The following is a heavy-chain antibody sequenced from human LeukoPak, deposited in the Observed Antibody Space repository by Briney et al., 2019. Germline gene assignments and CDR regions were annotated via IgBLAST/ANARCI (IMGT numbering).Heavy chain of an antibody. CDR3: ARGSTPNRGYGDPTYYYYYYMDV. V-gene: IGHV1-8*01. D-gene: IGHD4-17*01. Sequence: GASVKVSCKASGYTFTSYDINWVRQATGQGLEWMGWMNPNSGSTGYAQKFQGRVTMTRNTSISTAYMELSSLRSEDTAVYYCARGSTPNRGYGDPTYYYYYYMDVWAKGPRSPSA. CDR1: GYTFTSYD. J-gene: IGHJ6*03. CDR2: MNPNSGST.